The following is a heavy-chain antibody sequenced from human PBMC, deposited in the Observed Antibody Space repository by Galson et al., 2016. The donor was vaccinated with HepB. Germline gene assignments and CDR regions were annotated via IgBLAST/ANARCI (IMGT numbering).Heavy chain of an antibody. J-gene: IGHJ4*02. D-gene: IGHD6-13*01. Sequence: SETLSLTCTVSGGSISSDYYSWGWIRQPPGKGLDFIGILSYGGTTYYTPSLKNRLTLSVDTSKNQFSLRLTSVTAADTAVYYCTRHRRTDQQVVDFWGQGNLVTVAS. CDR3: TRHRRTDQQVVDF. CDR2: LSYGGTT. V-gene: IGHV4-39*01. CDR1: GGSISSDYYS.